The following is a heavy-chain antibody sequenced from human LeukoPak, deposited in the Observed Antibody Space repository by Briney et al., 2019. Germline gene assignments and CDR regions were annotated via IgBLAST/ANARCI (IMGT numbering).Heavy chain of an antibody. J-gene: IGHJ6*03. CDR3: ARGPPRGKYYYMDV. CDR2: IGTASDT. D-gene: IGHD1-1*01. Sequence: RSGGSLRLSCAASGFTFSSFDMHWVRQPTGQGLEWVSTIGTASDTYYPGSVEGRFTLSRDNAKNSLYLQINSLTAGDTAVYYCARGPPRGKYYYMDVWGKGTTVTVSS. V-gene: IGHV3-13*01. CDR1: GFTFSSFD.